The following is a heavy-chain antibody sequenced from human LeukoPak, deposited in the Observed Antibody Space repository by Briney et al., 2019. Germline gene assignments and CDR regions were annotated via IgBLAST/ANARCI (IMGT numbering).Heavy chain of an antibody. CDR1: GVSISSYY. D-gene: IGHD3-10*01. V-gene: IGHV4-4*07. CDR3: ARGKYYYGSGSYQI. CDR2: IYTSGST. J-gene: IGHJ4*02. Sequence: SETLSLTCTVSGVSISSYYWSWIRQPAGKGLEWIGRIYTSGSTNHNPSLKSRVTMSVDKSKNQFSLKLSSVTAADTAVYYCARGKYYYGSGSYQIWGQGTLVTVSS.